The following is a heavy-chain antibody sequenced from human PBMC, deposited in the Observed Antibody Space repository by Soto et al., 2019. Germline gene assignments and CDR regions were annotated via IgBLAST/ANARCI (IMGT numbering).Heavy chain of an antibody. Sequence: ASVKVSCKASGYTFTSYAMHWVRQASGQRLEWMGWINAGNGYTKYSQKFQGRVTITRDTSASTAYMELSSLRSEDTAVYYCARVDIGVAGTLTWFDPWGQGTLVTVSS. D-gene: IGHD6-19*01. CDR2: INAGNGYT. CDR3: ARVDIGVAGTLTWFDP. J-gene: IGHJ5*02. CDR1: GYTFTSYA. V-gene: IGHV1-3*01.